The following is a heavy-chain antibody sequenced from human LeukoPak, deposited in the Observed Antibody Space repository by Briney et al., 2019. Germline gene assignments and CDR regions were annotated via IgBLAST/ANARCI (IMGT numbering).Heavy chain of an antibody. D-gene: IGHD6-19*01. J-gene: IGHJ4*02. CDR1: GGSISRYY. CDR3: ARRAGYSSGWYPYYFDY. CDR2: IYYSGST. Sequence: SETLSLTCTVSGGSISRYYWSWIRQPPGKELEWIGYIYYSGSTNYNPSLKSRVTISVDTSKNQFSLKLSSVTAADTAVYYCARRAGYSSGWYPYYFDYWGQGTLVTVSS. V-gene: IGHV4-59*08.